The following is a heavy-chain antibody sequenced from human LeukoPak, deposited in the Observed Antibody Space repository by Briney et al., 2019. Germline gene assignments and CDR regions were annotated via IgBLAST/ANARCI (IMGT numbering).Heavy chain of an antibody. J-gene: IGHJ3*02. Sequence: KPSETLSLTCTVSGGSISSSSYYWGWIRQPPGKGLEWIGSIYYSGSTYYNPSLKSRVTISVDTSKNQFSLKLSSVTAADTAVYYCARDRQGGVWLSPFDIWGQGTMVTVSS. CDR2: IYYSGST. V-gene: IGHV4-39*07. CDR3: ARDRQGGVWLSPFDI. CDR1: GGSISSSSYY. D-gene: IGHD3-10*01.